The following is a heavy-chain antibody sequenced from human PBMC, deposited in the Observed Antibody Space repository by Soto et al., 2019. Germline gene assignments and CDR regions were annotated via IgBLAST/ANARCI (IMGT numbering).Heavy chain of an antibody. CDR2: MNPNSGNT. CDR3: ARGRIFMVRGVARYYFDY. J-gene: IGHJ4*02. D-gene: IGHD3-10*01. V-gene: IGHV1-8*01. CDR1: GYTFTSYD. Sequence: EASVKVSCKASGYTFTSYDINWVRQATGQGLEWMGWMNPNSGNTGYAQKFQGRVTMTRNTSISTAYMELSSLRSEDTAVYYCARGRIFMVRGVARYYFDYWGQGTLVTVSS.